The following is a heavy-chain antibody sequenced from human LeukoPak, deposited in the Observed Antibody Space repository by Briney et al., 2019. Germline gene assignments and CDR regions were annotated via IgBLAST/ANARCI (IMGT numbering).Heavy chain of an antibody. CDR2: IYYSGSP. CDR3: ARDGAVDILTGYGAFDM. J-gene: IGHJ3*02. Sequence: PSETLSLTCTVSGGSISSYYWSWIRQPPGKGLEWIGYIYYSGSPNYNPSLNGRVTISLDTSRNQFSLKLSSVTAADTAVYYCARDGAVDILTGYGAFDMWGQGTMVTVSS. V-gene: IGHV4-59*01. CDR1: GGSISSYY. D-gene: IGHD3-9*01.